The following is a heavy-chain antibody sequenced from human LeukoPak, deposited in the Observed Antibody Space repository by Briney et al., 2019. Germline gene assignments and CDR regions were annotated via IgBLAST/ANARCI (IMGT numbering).Heavy chain of an antibody. D-gene: IGHD3-16*01. V-gene: IGHV3-30*03. CDR1: GFSFSSYG. J-gene: IGHJ6*02. CDR3: ARFRVGSGYYYYGMDV. CDR2: ISYDGSIK. Sequence: PGRSLRLSCAASGFSFSSYGMHWVRQAPGKGLEWVALISYDGSIKYYADSVKGRFTISRDNSKNTLYLQMNSLRAEDTAVYYCARFRVGSGYYYYGMDVWGQGTTVTVSS.